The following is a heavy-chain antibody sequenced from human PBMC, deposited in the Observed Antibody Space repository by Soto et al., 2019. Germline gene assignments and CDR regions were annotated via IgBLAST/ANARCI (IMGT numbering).Heavy chain of an antibody. D-gene: IGHD6-13*01. CDR3: VRGYSSSWPFYYYGMDV. CDR1: GYTFTSYD. V-gene: IGHV1-8*01. CDR2: MNPNSGNT. J-gene: IGHJ6*02. Sequence: QVQLVQSGAEVKKPGASVKVSCKASGYTFTSYDINWVRQATGQGLEWMGWMNPNSGNTGYAQKFQGRVTMTRNTSISTAYMELSSLRSEDTAVYYCVRGYSSSWPFYYYGMDVWGQGTTVTVSS.